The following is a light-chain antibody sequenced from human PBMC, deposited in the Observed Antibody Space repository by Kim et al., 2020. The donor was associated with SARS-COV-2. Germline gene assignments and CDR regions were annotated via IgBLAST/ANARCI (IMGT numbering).Light chain of an antibody. Sequence: SSELTQDPAVSVALEQTVRITCQGDSLGRYFASWYQQRPGQAPVLVMYGKNNRPSGIPDRFSGSTSGNTASLTITGAQAEDEADYYCNSRGSDGKQRIFGAGTQLTVL. CDR1: SLGRYF. CDR2: GKN. V-gene: IGLV3-19*01. J-gene: IGLJ2*01. CDR3: NSRGSDGKQRI.